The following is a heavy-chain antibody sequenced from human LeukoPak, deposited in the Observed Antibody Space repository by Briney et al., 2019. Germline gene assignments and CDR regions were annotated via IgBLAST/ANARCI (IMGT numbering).Heavy chain of an antibody. D-gene: IGHD2-15*01. CDR3: ARLDVVVVAATPIYWFVP. CDR2: IYPGDSDT. V-gene: IGHV5-51*01. Sequence: GESLKISCKGSGCLFTSYWIGWVRQMPGKGLEWMGIIYPGDSDTRYRPSFQGQVTISADKSISTAYLQWSSLKASDTAMYYCARLDVVVVAATPIYWFVPWGQGTLVTVSS. CDR1: GCLFTSYW. J-gene: IGHJ5*02.